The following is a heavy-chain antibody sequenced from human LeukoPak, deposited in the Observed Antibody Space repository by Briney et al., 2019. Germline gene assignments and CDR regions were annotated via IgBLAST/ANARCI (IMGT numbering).Heavy chain of an antibody. V-gene: IGHV1-46*02. CDR1: GYTFNTYY. D-gene: IGHD2-15*01. Sequence: ASVKVSCKASGYTFNTYYMHWVRQAPGQGLEWMGVIDPSGGSTNYARKFQGRVTMTSDTSTSTVYMELSSLRSEDTAVYYCARGFCSGGSCYSYDYWGQGTLVTVSS. CDR3: ARGFCSGGSCYSYDY. CDR2: IDPSGGST. J-gene: IGHJ4*02.